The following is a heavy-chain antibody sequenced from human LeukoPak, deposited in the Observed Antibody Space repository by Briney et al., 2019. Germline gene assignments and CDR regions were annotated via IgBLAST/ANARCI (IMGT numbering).Heavy chain of an antibody. Sequence: GRSLRLSCAASGFTFDNYAMHWVRQAPGKGLEWVSGISWNSGSIGYADSVKGRFTISRDNAKNSLYLQMNSLRAGDTALYYCTKDQTRIVGATNSFDYWGQGTLVTVSS. V-gene: IGHV3-9*01. D-gene: IGHD1-26*01. CDR1: GFTFDNYA. CDR2: ISWNSGSI. J-gene: IGHJ4*02. CDR3: TKDQTRIVGATNSFDY.